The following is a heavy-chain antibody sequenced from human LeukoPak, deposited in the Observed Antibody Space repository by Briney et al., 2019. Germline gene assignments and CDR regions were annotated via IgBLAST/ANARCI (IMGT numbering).Heavy chain of an antibody. V-gene: IGHV5-51*01. J-gene: IGHJ4*02. CDR3: ARHVGSGSTLYYFDY. Sequence: ESLKISCKGSGYSFTSYWIGWVRQMPGKGLEWMGIIYPGDSDTRYSPSFQGQVTISADKSISTAYLQWSSLKASDTAMYYCARHVGSGSTLYYFDYWGQGTLVTVSS. CDR2: IYPGDSDT. D-gene: IGHD6-19*01. CDR1: GYSFTSYW.